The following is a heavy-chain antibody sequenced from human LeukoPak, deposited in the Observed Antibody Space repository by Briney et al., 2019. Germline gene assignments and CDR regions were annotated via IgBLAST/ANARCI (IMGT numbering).Heavy chain of an antibody. Sequence: GGSLRLSCANSGFTFSNYDRHWVRQVTGKGLEWVSGIGTAGDTYYPGSVKGRFTISRENAKNFLYLQMNSLRAGDTAVYYCTRAARSGYSYGWSFDFWGQGTLVTVSS. D-gene: IGHD3-10*01. CDR3: TRAARSGYSYGWSFDF. CDR2: IGTAGDT. J-gene: IGHJ4*02. CDR1: GFTFSNYD. V-gene: IGHV3-13*01.